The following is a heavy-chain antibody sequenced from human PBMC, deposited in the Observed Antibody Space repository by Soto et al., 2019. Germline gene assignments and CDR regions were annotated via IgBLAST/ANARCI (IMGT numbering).Heavy chain of an antibody. D-gene: IGHD6-19*01. CDR1: GYSITAGGYY. Sequence: LQESGPGLVKPSQTLSLTCFVSGYSITAGGYYWSWIRHHPGKGLEWIGSFYSSGSIIYNPSLRSRVSMSGDTSSNQFSMSLTSVTAADTARDYCARMYSSGTGWFHPWGQGTLVTVSS. J-gene: IGHJ5*02. CDR2: FYSSGSI. V-gene: IGHV4-31*03. CDR3: ARMYSSGTGWFHP.